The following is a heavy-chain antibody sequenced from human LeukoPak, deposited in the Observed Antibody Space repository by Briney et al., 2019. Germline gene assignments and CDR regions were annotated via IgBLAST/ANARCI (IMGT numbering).Heavy chain of an antibody. CDR2: IYTSGST. D-gene: IGHD6-19*01. J-gene: IGHJ4*02. CDR1: GDSISSYY. Sequence: SETLSLTCTVSGDSISSYYWSWIRQPAGKGLEWIGRIYTSGSTNYNPSLKSRVTISVDTSKNQFSLKLSSVTAADTAVYYCASEEVYSCGWFDYWGQGTLVTVSS. V-gene: IGHV4-4*07. CDR3: ASEEVYSCGWFDY.